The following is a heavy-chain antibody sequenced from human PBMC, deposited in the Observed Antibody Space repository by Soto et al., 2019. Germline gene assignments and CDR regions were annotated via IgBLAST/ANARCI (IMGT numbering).Heavy chain of an antibody. CDR1: GYTFTSYY. J-gene: IGHJ6*02. CDR3: ARDDIVVVPAAMYYLGPSGMDV. CDR2: INPSGGST. D-gene: IGHD2-2*01. Sequence: ASVKVSCKASGYTFTSYYMHWVRQAPGQGLEWMGIINPSGGSTSYAQKFQGRVTMTRDTSTSTVYMELSSLRSEDTAVYYCARDDIVVVPAAMYYLGPSGMDVWGQGTTVPVS. V-gene: IGHV1-46*01.